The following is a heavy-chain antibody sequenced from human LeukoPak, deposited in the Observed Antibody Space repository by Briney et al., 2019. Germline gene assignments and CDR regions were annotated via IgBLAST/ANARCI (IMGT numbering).Heavy chain of an antibody. CDR1: GGSFSSYY. D-gene: IGHD6-13*01. V-gene: IGHV4-4*09. CDR3: ARPHSWYREYYYYYMDV. Sequence: KPSETLSLTCAVYGGSFSSYYWSWIRQPPGKGLEWIGYIYTSGSTNYNPSLKSRVTISVDTSKNHFSLKLSSVTAADTAVYYCARPHSWYREYYYYYMDVWGKGTTVTVSS. CDR2: IYTSGST. J-gene: IGHJ6*03.